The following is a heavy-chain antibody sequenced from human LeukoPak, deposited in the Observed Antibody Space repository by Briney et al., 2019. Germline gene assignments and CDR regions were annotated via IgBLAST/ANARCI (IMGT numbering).Heavy chain of an antibody. CDR3: ASTTDFWSGYYAFDY. CDR2: ISSSSSYI. J-gene: IGHJ4*02. D-gene: IGHD3-3*01. CDR1: GFTFSSYS. V-gene: IGHV3-21*04. Sequence: GGSLRLSCAASGFTFSSYSMNWVRQAPGKGLEWVSSISSSSSYIYYADSVKGRFTISRDNAKNSLYLQMNSLRAEDTAVYYCASTTDFWSGYYAFDYWGQGTLVTVSS.